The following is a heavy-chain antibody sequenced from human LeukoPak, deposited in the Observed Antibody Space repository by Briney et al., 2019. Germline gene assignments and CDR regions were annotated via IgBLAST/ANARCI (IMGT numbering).Heavy chain of an antibody. V-gene: IGHV3-73*01. D-gene: IGHD3-22*01. CDR1: GFMFSGSA. J-gene: IGHJ4*02. CDR3: TTYYYDGSGTVFINY. Sequence: GSLRLSCATSGFMFSGSAMHRVRQASGKGLEWIGRIRTRKNNYATAYGASVTGRFIISRDDSKKTTDLQMNSLKTEDTAVYYCTTYYYDGSGTVFINYWGQGTLVTVTS. CDR2: IRTRKNNYAT.